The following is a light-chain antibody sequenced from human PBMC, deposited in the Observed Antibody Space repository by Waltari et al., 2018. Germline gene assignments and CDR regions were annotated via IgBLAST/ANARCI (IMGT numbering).Light chain of an antibody. J-gene: IGLJ2*01. V-gene: IGLV1-40*01. Sequence: QSVLTRPPSASRSPGPRVPVACRGTKSYTGATFFVLLSQQVPGTAPKLLLHSFSNRPSGVSDRFSGFKSGASASLVITGLQAEDEAMYYCQSYDTTLSAVVFGGGTRLTV. CDR2: SFS. CDR1: KSYTGATFF. CDR3: QSYDTTLSAVV.